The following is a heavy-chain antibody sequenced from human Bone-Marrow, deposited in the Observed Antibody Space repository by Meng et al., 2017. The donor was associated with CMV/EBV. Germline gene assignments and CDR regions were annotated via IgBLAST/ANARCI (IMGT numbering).Heavy chain of an antibody. J-gene: IGHJ4*02. CDR1: YSFNGYF. Sequence: YSFNGYFVHWVRQAPGQGLQWMGWINPKSGGTDYAQKFQDRVSMTRDMSTSTAYMELRGLRSDDTAMYYCAKTLYDVVVIPTTSPLDWWGQGTLVTVSS. D-gene: IGHD2-21*01. CDR2: INPKSGGT. V-gene: IGHV1-2*02. CDR3: AKTLYDVVVIPTTSPLDW.